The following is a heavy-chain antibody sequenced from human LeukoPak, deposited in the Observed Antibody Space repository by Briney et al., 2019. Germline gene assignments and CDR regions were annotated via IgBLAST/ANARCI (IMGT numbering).Heavy chain of an antibody. J-gene: IGHJ3*02. CDR3: ARANWGSSAFDI. CDR1: GGTFSSYA. D-gene: IGHD7-27*01. Sequence: ASVKVSCKASGGTFSSYAISWVRQAPGQGLEWMGGIIPIFGTANYAQKFQGRVTITADESTSTAYMELSSLRSEDTAVYYCARANWGSSAFDIWGQGTMVTVPS. V-gene: IGHV1-69*13. CDR2: IIPIFGTA.